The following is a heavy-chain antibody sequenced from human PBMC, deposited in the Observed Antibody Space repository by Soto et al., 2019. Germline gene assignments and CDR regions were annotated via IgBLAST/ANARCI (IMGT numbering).Heavy chain of an antibody. CDR1: GFTFSNYA. CDR3: AKERTYCYGSANYHHYGMDV. CDR2: IRGSGGST. Sequence: EVQLLESGGGLVQPGGSLRLSCAASGFTFSNYAMSWVRQAPGKGLEWVSSIRGSGGSTQYADSVKGRFTISRDNSNNNMYRQKNSLRAEDTAVYYCAKERTYCYGSANYHHYGMDVWGQGTTVTVSS. J-gene: IGHJ6*02. V-gene: IGHV3-23*01. D-gene: IGHD3-10*01.